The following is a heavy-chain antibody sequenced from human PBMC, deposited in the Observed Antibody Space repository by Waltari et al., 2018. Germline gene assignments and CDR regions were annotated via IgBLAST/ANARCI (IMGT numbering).Heavy chain of an antibody. CDR3: ARGQGVPPGIAAAGQIDY. D-gene: IGHD6-13*01. V-gene: IGHV4-34*01. J-gene: IGHJ4*02. CDR1: GGSFSGYY. Sequence: QVQLQQWGAGLLKPSETLSLTCAVYGGSFSGYYWSWIRQPPGKGLEGIGEINHSGSTNYNPSLKSRVTISVDTSKNQFSLKLSSVTAADTAVYYCARGQGVPPGIAAAGQIDYWGQGTLVTVSS. CDR2: INHSGST.